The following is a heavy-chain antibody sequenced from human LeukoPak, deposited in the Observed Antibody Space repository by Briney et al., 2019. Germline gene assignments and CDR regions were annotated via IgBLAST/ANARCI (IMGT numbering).Heavy chain of an antibody. CDR3: ARGIAAAGTHEDY. V-gene: IGHV4-59*01. D-gene: IGHD6-13*01. Sequence: PSETLSLTCTVSGGSISSYYWSWIRQPPGKGLEWIGYIYYSGSTNYNPSLKSRVTISVDTSKNQFSLKLSSVTAADTAVYYCARGIAAAGTHEDYWGQGTLVTVSS. J-gene: IGHJ4*02. CDR1: GGSISSYY. CDR2: IYYSGST.